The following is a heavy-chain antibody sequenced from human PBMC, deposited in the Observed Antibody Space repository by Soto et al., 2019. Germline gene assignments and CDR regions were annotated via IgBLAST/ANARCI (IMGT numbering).Heavy chain of an antibody. J-gene: IGHJ6*02. CDR2: IIPIFGTA. CDR1: GGTFSSYA. CDR3: ARFDSGSSWSYYYYGMDV. V-gene: IGHV1-69*13. D-gene: IGHD6-13*01. Sequence: SVKVSCKASGGTFSSYAISWVRQAPGQGLEWMGGIIPIFGTANYAQKFQGRVTITADESTSTAYMELSSLRSEDTAVYYCARFDSGSSWSYYYYGMDVWGQGATVTVSS.